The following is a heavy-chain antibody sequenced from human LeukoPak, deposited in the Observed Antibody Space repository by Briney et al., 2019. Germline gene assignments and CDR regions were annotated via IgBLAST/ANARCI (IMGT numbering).Heavy chain of an antibody. Sequence: GGSLRLSCAASGFTFSRYAMSWVRQAPGKGLEWVSYISSSGSTIYYADSVKGRFTISRDNAKNSLYLQMNSLRAEDTAVYYCARDGYDFWSGIDYWGQGTLVTVSS. J-gene: IGHJ4*02. CDR1: GFTFSRYA. D-gene: IGHD3-3*01. CDR2: ISSSGSTI. V-gene: IGHV3-48*04. CDR3: ARDGYDFWSGIDY.